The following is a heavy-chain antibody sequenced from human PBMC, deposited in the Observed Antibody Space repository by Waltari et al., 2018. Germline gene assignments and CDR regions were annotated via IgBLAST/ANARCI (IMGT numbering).Heavy chain of an antibody. V-gene: IGHV4-39*07. J-gene: IGHJ5*02. CDR3: ARGGTPDGWFDP. D-gene: IGHD2-15*01. Sequence: QLQLQESGPGLVKPSETLSLTCIVSGGSISISSHYWDWIRQPPGKGLEWIGSIYYNGGTQYNPSLKTRVTMSVDTSKNQFSLKMTSVTAADTAMYYCARGGTPDGWFDPWGQGTLVNVSS. CDR1: GGSISISSHY. CDR2: IYYNGGT.